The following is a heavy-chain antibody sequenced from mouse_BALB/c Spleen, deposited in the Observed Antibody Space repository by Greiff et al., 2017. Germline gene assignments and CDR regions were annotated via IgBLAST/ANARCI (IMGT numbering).Heavy chain of an antibody. CDR2: INPSSGYT. V-gene: IGHV1-4*01. J-gene: IGHJ3*01. Sequence: VQLQQSGADLARPGASVQMSCKASGYTFTSYTMHWVTQRPGQGLDWIGYINPSSGYTNYNQKFKDKATLTADKTSSTAYMQLSSLTSEDSAVYYGARGGGTVVPNPLAYWGQGTLVTVSA. D-gene: IGHD1-1*01. CDR1: GYTFTSYT. CDR3: ARGGGTVVPNPLAY.